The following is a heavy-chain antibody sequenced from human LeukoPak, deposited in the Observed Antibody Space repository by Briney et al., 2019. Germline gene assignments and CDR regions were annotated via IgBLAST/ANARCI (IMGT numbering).Heavy chain of an antibody. D-gene: IGHD3-10*01. CDR2: IYDSGST. J-gene: IGHJ4*02. CDR1: GGSISRGGYY. V-gene: IGHV4-31*03. CDR3: ARGRYYNVFFDY. Sequence: SEPLSLTCTVSGGSISRGGYYWSWLRQHPGTCLEWIGYIYDSGSTYYNPSLKSRVTISVDTSKNQFSLKLSSVTAADTAVYYCARGRYYNVFFDYWGQGTLVTVSS.